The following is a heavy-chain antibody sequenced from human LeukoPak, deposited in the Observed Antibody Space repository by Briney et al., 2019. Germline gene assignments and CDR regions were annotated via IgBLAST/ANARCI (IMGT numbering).Heavy chain of an antibody. CDR2: INHSGST. D-gene: IGHD2-21*02. CDR1: GGSFSGYY. V-gene: IGHV4-34*01. CDR3: ARRSYCGGDCYMPLYGMDV. Sequence: SETLSLTRAVYGGSFSGYYWSWIRQPPGKGLEWIGEINHSGSTNYNPSLKSRVTISVDTSKNQFSLKLSSVTAADTAVYYCARRSYCGGDCYMPLYGMDVWGQGTTVTVSS. J-gene: IGHJ6*02.